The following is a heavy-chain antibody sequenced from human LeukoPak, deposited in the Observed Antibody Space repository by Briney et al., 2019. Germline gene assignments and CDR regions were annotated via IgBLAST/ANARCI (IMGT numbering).Heavy chain of an antibody. V-gene: IGHV3-21*01. Sequence: PGGSLRLPCAASGFTFSSYSMNWVRQAPGKGLEWVSSISSSSSYIYYADSVKGRFTISRDNAKNSLYLQMNSLRAEDTAVYYCARALYCGGDCYPFDYWGQGTLVTVSS. CDR1: GFTFSSYS. CDR2: ISSSSSYI. J-gene: IGHJ4*02. CDR3: ARALYCGGDCYPFDY. D-gene: IGHD2-21*02.